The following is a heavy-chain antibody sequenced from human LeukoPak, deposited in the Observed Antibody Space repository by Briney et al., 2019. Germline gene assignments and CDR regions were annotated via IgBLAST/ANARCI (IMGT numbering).Heavy chain of an antibody. Sequence: PSETLSLTCTVSGVSISSYYWTWIRQPPGKGLEWIGYINDSGTVNYNPSLKSRVTMSVDTSKNQFSLKLSSVTAADTAVYYCARRGHSGSYQWDAFDIWGQGTRVTVSS. CDR2: INDSGTV. CDR3: ARRGHSGSYQWDAFDI. CDR1: GVSISSYY. J-gene: IGHJ3*02. V-gene: IGHV4-59*08. D-gene: IGHD1-26*01.